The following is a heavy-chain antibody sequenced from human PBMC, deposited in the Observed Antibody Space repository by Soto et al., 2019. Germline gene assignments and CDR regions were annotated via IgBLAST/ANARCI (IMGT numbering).Heavy chain of an antibody. D-gene: IGHD1-1*01. V-gene: IGHV4-59*01. CDR3: ARVPPRNDGYYYYYYMDV. CDR1: GGSISSYY. J-gene: IGHJ6*03. Sequence: SETLSLTCTVSGGSISSYYWSWIRQPPGKGLEWIGYIYYSGSTNYNPSLKSRVTISVDTSKNQFSLKLSSVTAADTAVYYCARVPPRNDGYYYYYYMDVWGKGTTVTVSS. CDR2: IYYSGST.